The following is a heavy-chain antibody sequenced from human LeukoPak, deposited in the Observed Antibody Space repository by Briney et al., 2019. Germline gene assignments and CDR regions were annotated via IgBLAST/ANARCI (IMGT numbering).Heavy chain of an antibody. CDR2: INHSGST. CDR1: GESFSGYY. CDR3: ARGGPRYDILTGYYRHAFDI. V-gene: IGHV4-34*01. Sequence: PSETLSLTCAVYGESFSGYYWSWIRQPPGKGLEWIGEINHSGSTNYNPSLKSRVTISVDTSKNQFSLKLRSVTAADTAVYYCARGGPRYDILTGYYRHAFDIWGQGTMVTVSS. J-gene: IGHJ3*02. D-gene: IGHD3-9*01.